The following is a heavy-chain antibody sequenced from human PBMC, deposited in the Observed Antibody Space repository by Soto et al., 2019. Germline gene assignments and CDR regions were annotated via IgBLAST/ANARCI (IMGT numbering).Heavy chain of an antibody. D-gene: IGHD4-17*01. Sequence: QVQLVQSGAEVKKPGSSVKVSCKASGGTLSNYGISWVRQAPGQGLEWMGGIIPVFGTANYAQKFQGRVTITADESTGTVYMEVSSLRSEATAVYYCARGDATKIVVTTYYGMDVWGQGTTVTVSS. CDR2: IIPVFGTA. CDR3: ARGDATKIVVTTYYGMDV. CDR1: GGTLSNYG. V-gene: IGHV1-69*12. J-gene: IGHJ6*02.